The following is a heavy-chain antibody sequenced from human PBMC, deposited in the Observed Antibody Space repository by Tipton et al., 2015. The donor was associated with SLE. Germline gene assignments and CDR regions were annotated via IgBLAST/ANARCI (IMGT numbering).Heavy chain of an antibody. Sequence: TLSLTCTVSGGSISSDYWTWIRQPPGKGLGWIGFIYYSGTTNNNPSLKSRVTISVDTSKNQISLRLTSVTAADSAVYYCSRSAGGSHYPFSFDLWGQGTQVTFSS. CDR3: SRSAGGSHYPFSFDL. CDR2: IYYSGTT. D-gene: IGHD1-26*01. V-gene: IGHV4-59*01. J-gene: IGHJ4*02. CDR1: GGSISSDY.